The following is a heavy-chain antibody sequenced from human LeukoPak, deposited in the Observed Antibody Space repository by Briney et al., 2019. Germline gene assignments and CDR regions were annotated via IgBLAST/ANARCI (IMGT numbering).Heavy chain of an antibody. J-gene: IGHJ5*02. CDR1: GGSISSHY. D-gene: IGHD2-8*01. Sequence: SETLSLTCTVSGGSISSHYWSWIREPPGKGLEWIGYIYYSGSTNYNPSLKNRVTISVDTSKNQFSLKLSSVTAADTAVYYCARDQRQRCTNGVCYINWFDPWGQGTLVTVSS. CDR2: IYYSGST. CDR3: ARDQRQRCTNGVCYINWFDP. V-gene: IGHV4-59*11.